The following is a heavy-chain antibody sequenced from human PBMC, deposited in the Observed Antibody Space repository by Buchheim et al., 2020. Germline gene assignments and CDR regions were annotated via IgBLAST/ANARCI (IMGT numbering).Heavy chain of an antibody. V-gene: IGHV4-34*01. J-gene: IGHJ4*02. D-gene: IGHD1-1*01. CDR1: GESFSGYD. Sequence: QVQLKQWGAGLLKPSETLSLTCAVYGESFSGYDWNWIRQPPGKGLEWIGKINHSGSAKYNPSLGSRVTISVDTSKNQFSLKVTSVTAADTAVYYCARATGSIDYWGQGTL. CDR2: INHSGSA. CDR3: ARATGSIDY.